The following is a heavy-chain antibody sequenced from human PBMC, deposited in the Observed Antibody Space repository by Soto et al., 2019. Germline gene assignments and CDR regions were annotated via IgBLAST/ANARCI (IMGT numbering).Heavy chain of an antibody. CDR2: IYDSGST. CDR3: AATDDGDYTGWCDP. V-gene: IGHV4-31*03. CDR1: GGSISSGGYY. J-gene: IGHJ5*02. D-gene: IGHD4-17*01. Sequence: QVQLQESGPGLVKPSQTLSLTCTVSGGSISSGGYYWIWIRQHPGMGLEWIGYIYDSGSTYYNPYLTSRVTKPVDTSKDQCSLKLRSVTAADPAVYYCAATDDGDYTGWCDPWGQGTLVTVSS.